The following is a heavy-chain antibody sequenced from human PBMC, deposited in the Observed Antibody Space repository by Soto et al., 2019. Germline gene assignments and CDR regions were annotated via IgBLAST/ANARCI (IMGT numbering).Heavy chain of an antibody. CDR1: GFTFSSYA. CDR3: AKGPGGVIEVAFDI. D-gene: IGHD3-10*01. V-gene: IGHV3-23*01. CDR2: ISGSGGST. Sequence: GGSLRLSCAASGFTFSSYAMGWVRQAPGKGLEWVSAISGSGGSTYYADSVNGRFTISRDNSKNTLYLQMNSLRAEDTAVYYCAKGPGGVIEVAFDIWGQGTMVTVSS. J-gene: IGHJ3*02.